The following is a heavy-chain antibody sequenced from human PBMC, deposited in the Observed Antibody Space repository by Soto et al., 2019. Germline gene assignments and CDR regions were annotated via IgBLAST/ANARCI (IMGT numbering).Heavy chain of an antibody. V-gene: IGHV1-18*04. J-gene: IGHJ4*02. CDR3: ASAQSDFRSGYYTLFDY. CDR2: KRPYNGHT. D-gene: IGHD3-3*01. CDR1: GYTLISYC. Sequence: APVKVSCKASGYTLISYCSSCVRQSPGEVIEWLAWKRPYNGHTNSAQKLQGRVTMTTETSKCTDYMELRRLRSDATEVYYCASAQSDFRSGYYTLFDYWAPGTLVTVSS.